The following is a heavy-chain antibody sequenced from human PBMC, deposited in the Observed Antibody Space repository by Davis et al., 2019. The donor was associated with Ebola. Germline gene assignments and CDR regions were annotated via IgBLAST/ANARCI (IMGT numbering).Heavy chain of an antibody. Sequence: GESLKISCAASGLTFSGYSVNWVRQAPGKGLEWVSSISSRSNYIYYADSLKGRFTISRDNAKNSVYLEMKSLRAEDTAVYYCARAQEMATNVPGYWGQGTVVIVSS. J-gene: IGHJ4*02. CDR3: ARAQEMATNVPGY. D-gene: IGHD5-24*01. CDR1: GLTFSGYS. V-gene: IGHV3-21*01. CDR2: ISSRSNYI.